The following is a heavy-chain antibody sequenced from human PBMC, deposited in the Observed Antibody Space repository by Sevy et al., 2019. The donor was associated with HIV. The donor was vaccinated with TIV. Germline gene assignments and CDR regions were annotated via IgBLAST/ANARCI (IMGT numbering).Heavy chain of an antibody. D-gene: IGHD1-26*01. J-gene: IGHJ3*02. Sequence: GGSLRLSCAASGFTFSRYDMHWVRQATGKGLEWVSSIGTAGDTYYTGSVKGRFTISRENAKKSVYLQMNSLRAGDTAVYYCARGTRYSGSYYQGDDAFDIWGQGTMVTVSS. CDR3: ARGTRYSGSYYQGDDAFDI. V-gene: IGHV3-13*01. CDR1: GFTFSRYD. CDR2: IGTAGDT.